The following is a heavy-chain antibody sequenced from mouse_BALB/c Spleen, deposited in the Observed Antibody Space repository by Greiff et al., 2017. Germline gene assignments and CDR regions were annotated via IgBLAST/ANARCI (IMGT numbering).Heavy chain of an antibody. CDR1: GFTFSSYT. V-gene: IGHV5-12-2*01. J-gene: IGHJ4*01. Sequence: EVKLVESGGGLVQPGGSLKLSCAASGFTFSSYTMPWVRQTPENRLEWVAYISNGGGSTYYPDTVKGRYTIARDNAKNTLYLQKSSLRSEDTAMYYCERHRTGSSYAMDYWGQGTSVTVSS. D-gene: IGHD1-1*01. CDR2: ISNGGGST. CDR3: ERHRTGSSYAMDY.